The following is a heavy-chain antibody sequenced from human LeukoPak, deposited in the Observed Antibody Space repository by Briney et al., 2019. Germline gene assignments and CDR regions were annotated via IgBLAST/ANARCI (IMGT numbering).Heavy chain of an antibody. CDR2: IRSKAYGGTT. J-gene: IGHJ4*02. Sequence: PGRSLRLSCTASGFTFGDYAMSWVRQAPGKGLEWVGFIRSKAYGGTTEYAAPVKGRFTISRDDSKSIAYLQMNSLKTEDTAVYYCTRAKESRDYWGQGTLVTVSS. CDR3: TRAKESRDY. V-gene: IGHV3-49*04. CDR1: GFTFGDYA.